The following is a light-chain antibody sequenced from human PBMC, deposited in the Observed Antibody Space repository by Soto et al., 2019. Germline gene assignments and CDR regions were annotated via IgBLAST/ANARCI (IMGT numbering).Light chain of an antibody. CDR2: EVY. V-gene: IGLV2-14*01. CDR1: SRDFGDYNY. J-gene: IGLJ1*01. CDR3: SSYSSTNTLYV. Sequence: TVVTQPASVSGSPGQSITIPCTGTSRDFGDYNYVSWYQQHPGKAPKLLIYEVYNRPAGVSDRFSGSKSGNTASLTISGLQTGDEGDYYCSSYSSTNTLYVFGTGTQLTVL.